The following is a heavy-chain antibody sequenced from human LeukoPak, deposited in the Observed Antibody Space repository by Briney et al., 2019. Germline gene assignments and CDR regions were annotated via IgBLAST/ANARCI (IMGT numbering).Heavy chain of an antibody. CDR3: ARSSLVVVPDY. Sequence: SETLSLTCTVSGGSIGSNYWSWIRQPPGKGLEWIGYIYYSGSTNYDPSLKSRVTISVDTSKNQLSLKLSSVTAADTAVYYCARSSLVVVPDYWGQGTLVTVSS. V-gene: IGHV4-59*01. D-gene: IGHD3-22*01. CDR1: GGSIGSNY. J-gene: IGHJ4*02. CDR2: IYYSGST.